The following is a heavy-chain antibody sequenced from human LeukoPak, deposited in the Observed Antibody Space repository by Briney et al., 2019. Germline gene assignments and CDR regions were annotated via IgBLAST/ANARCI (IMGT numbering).Heavy chain of an antibody. V-gene: IGHV1-46*01. D-gene: IGHD4-11*01. J-gene: IGHJ4*02. CDR1: GYTFTSYY. Sequence: ASVKVSCKASGYTFTSYYMHWVRQAPGEGLEWMGIINPTGGSTSYAQKFQGRVTMTRDASTSTVYMELRSLRSEDTAIYYCANPPTVTSFHYWGQGTLVTVSS. CDR3: ANPPTVTSFHY. CDR2: INPTGGST.